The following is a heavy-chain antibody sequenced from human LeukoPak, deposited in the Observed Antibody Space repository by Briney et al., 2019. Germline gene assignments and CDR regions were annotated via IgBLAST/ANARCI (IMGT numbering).Heavy chain of an antibody. J-gene: IGHJ4*02. V-gene: IGHV1-18*01. D-gene: IGHD6-19*01. Sequence: ASVKVSCKASGYTFTSYGISWVRQAPGQGLEWMGWISADNGNTNYAQKLQGRVTMTTGTSTSTAYMELRSLRSDDTAVYYCARDHYSSGWYDDQQYYFDYWGQGTLVTVSS. CDR2: ISADNGNT. CDR1: GYTFTSYG. CDR3: ARDHYSSGWYDDQQYYFDY.